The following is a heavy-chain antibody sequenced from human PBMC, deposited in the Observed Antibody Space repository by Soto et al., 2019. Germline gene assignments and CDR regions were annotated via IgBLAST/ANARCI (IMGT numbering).Heavy chain of an antibody. CDR3: ASYEYSSSSNWFDP. CDR1: GYSFTSYW. V-gene: IGHV5-10-1*01. J-gene: IGHJ5*02. CDR2: IDPSDSYT. Sequence: PGESLKISCNGSGYSFTSYWISWVRQMPGKGLEWMGRIDPSDSYTNYSPSFQGHVTISADKSISTAYLQWSSLKASDTAMYYCASYEYSSSSNWFDPWGQGTLVTVSS. D-gene: IGHD6-6*01.